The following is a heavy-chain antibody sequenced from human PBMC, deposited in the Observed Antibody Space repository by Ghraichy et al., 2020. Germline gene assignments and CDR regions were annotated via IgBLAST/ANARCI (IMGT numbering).Heavy chain of an antibody. J-gene: IGHJ4*02. CDR2: ILHTGTT. CDR3: ARGSVTISGVLIGGGHQFDS. D-gene: IGHD3-3*01. CDR1: NGSFSGYY. V-gene: IGHV4-34*01. Sequence: SETLSLTCAVYNGSFSGYYWTWIRQSSGKGLEWVGEILHTGTTIHNPSLQSRVTVSVDSSKNQFSLRLTSVTAADSAVYYCARGSVTISGVLIGGGHQFDSWGPGTVVTVSS.